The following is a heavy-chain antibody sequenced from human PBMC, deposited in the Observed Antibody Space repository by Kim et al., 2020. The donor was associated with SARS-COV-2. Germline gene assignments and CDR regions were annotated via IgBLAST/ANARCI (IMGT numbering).Heavy chain of an antibody. CDR1: GFNFRSYG. D-gene: IGHD1-7*01. Sequence: GGSLRLSCVASGFNFRSYGMHWVRQAPGKGLEWVAIIWYDGSNTYYADFLKGRFAISRDNSNNMVYLQMNSLRAEDTAVYYCATNDGNYVLGQWGQGTLV. V-gene: IGHV3-33*01. CDR3: ATNDGNYVLGQ. CDR2: IWYDGSNT. J-gene: IGHJ4*02.